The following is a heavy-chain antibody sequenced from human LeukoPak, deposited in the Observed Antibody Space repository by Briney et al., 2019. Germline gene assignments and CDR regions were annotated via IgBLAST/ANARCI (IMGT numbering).Heavy chain of an antibody. CDR2: ISSSGSTI. Sequence: GGSLRLSCAASGFTFSDYYMSWIRQAPGKGLEWVSYISSSGSTIYYADSVKGRFTISRDDSKNTLYLQMNSLRAEDTAVYYCAKYAKIPGGYQLLQRPLLDYYYYGMDVWGQGTTVTVSS. CDR1: GFTFSDYY. D-gene: IGHD2-2*01. CDR3: AKYAKIPGGYQLLQRPLLDYYYYGMDV. J-gene: IGHJ6*02. V-gene: IGHV3-11*01.